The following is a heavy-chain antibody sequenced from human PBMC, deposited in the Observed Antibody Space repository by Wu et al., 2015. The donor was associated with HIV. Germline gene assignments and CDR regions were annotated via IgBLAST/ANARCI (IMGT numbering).Heavy chain of an antibody. CDR1: GYTFTAYY. CDR2: INLNTGVT. Sequence: QVQLVQSGADVKRPGASVTVSCKASGYTFTAYYMHWVRQAPGQGLEWMGWINLNTGVTNFAQNFQGRVTLTRDTSIRTAYMELNRLTSDDTAVYYCARDGYTFGQIDYWGQGTLVTVSS. CDR3: ARDGYTFGQIDY. V-gene: IGHV1-2*02. J-gene: IGHJ4*02. D-gene: IGHD6-13*01.